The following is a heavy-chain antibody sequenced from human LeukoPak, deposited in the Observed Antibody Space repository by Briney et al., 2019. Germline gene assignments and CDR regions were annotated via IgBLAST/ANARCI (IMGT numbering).Heavy chain of an antibody. CDR1: GYTFTSHD. V-gene: IGHV1-8*01. J-gene: IGHJ2*01. CDR2: MNPTSGYT. CDR3: ARMRGYSLGYWYLDV. Sequence: EASVKVSCKASGYTFTSHDINWVRQAAGQGLEWMGWMNPTSGYTGYAQKFQGRITLTGDTSISTAYMELSSLRSDDTAVYYCARMRGYSLGYWYLDVWGRGTLVSVSS. D-gene: IGHD5-18*01.